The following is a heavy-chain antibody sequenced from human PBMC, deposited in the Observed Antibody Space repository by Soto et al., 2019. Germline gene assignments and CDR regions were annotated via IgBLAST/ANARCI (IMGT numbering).Heavy chain of an antibody. V-gene: IGHV3-43*01. Sequence: GGSLRLSCAASGFTFDDYTMHWVRQAPGKGLEWVSLITWDGGITFYGDSVKGRFTISRDNSKNSVYLQMNSLTTEDTAFYFCEKLNHPPDYWGQGTLVTVSS. J-gene: IGHJ4*02. CDR1: GFTFDDYT. CDR3: EKLNHPPDY. CDR2: ITWDGGIT.